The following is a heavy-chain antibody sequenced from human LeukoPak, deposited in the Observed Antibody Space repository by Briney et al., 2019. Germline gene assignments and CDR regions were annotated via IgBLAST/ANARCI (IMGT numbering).Heavy chain of an antibody. CDR3: ARTTMVRGTYYMDV. CDR1: GGSINSGNYY. V-gene: IGHV4-61*02. Sequence: SETLSLTCTVSGGSINSGNYYWSWIRQPAGKGLEWIGRISTSGSTNYNPSLKSRVTIPVDTSKNQFSLKLSSVTAADTAVYYCARTTMVRGTYYMDVWGKGTTVTVSS. CDR2: ISTSGST. J-gene: IGHJ6*03. D-gene: IGHD3-10*01.